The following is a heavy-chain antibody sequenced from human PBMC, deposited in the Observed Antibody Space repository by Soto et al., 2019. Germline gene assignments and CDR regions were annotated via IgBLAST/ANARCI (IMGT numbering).Heavy chain of an antibody. J-gene: IGHJ4*02. CDR1: GGSINSGGFS. V-gene: IGHV4-30-2*01. D-gene: IGHD4-17*01. CDR3: ARTPYGGYFDR. CDR2: IYQSGST. Sequence: LSLTCAVSGGSINSGGFSWSWIRQPPGKGLEWIGYIYQSGSTYYNPSLKSRVTLSVDTSNNRFSLKMNSVTAADTAVYYCARTPYGGYFDRWGQGTQVTVS.